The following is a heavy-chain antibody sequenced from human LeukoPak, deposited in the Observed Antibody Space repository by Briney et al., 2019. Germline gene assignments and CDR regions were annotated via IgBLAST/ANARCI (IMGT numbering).Heavy chain of an antibody. D-gene: IGHD6-13*01. V-gene: IGHV3-21*01. CDR3: ARARGDSSSWCNDY. CDR2: ISSSSSYI. CDR1: GFTFSSYS. J-gene: IGHJ4*02. Sequence: GGSLRLSCAASGFTFSSYSMTWVRQAPGKGLEWVSSISSSSSYIYYADSVKGRFTISRDNAKNSLYLQMNSLRAEDTAVYYCARARGDSSSWCNDYWGQGTLVTVSS.